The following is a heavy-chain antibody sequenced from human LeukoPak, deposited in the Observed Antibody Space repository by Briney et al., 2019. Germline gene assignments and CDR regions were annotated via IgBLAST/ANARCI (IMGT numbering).Heavy chain of an antibody. J-gene: IGHJ5*02. D-gene: IGHD6-13*01. CDR3: AKWRGTSWPKGDWFDP. V-gene: IGHV3-23*01. CDR1: GFTFSSYA. Sequence: GGSLRLSCAASGFTFSSYAMSWVRQAPGKGLGWVSAISGSGGSTYYADSVKGRFTISRDNYKNTLYLQMNSLRAEDTAVYYCAKWRGTSWPKGDWFDPWGQGTLVTVSS. CDR2: ISGSGGST.